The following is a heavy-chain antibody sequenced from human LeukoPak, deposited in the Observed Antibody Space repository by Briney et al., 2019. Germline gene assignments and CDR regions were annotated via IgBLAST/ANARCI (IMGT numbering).Heavy chain of an antibody. CDR2: ISSSSNYV. CDR3: AKDRSSSWYVALDY. V-gene: IGHV3-21*01. Sequence: GGSLRLSCAASGFTFSNYRMNWVRQAPGKGLEWVSSISSSSNYVYYADSVQGRFTISRDNAKNSLYLQMNSLRAEDTAVYYCAKDRSSSWYVALDYWGQGTLVTVSS. J-gene: IGHJ4*02. D-gene: IGHD6-13*01. CDR1: GFTFSNYR.